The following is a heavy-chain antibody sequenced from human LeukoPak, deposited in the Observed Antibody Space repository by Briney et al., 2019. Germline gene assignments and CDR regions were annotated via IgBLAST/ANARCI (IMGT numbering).Heavy chain of an antibody. Sequence: SVKVSCKASGGTFSSYAISWVRQAPGQGLEWMGGIIPIFGTANYTQKFQGRVTITADESTSTAYMELSSLRSEDTAVYYCARGRLSHIVVVTAPLLYYGMDVWGQGTTVTVSS. CDR1: GGTFSSYA. V-gene: IGHV1-69*13. D-gene: IGHD2-21*02. J-gene: IGHJ6*02. CDR3: ARGRLSHIVVVTAPLLYYGMDV. CDR2: IIPIFGTA.